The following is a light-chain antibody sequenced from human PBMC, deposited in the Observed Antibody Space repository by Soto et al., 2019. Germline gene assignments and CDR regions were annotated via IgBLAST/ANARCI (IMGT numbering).Light chain of an antibody. CDR1: QPISSW. J-gene: IGKJ1*01. Sequence: DIHLTQSPSTLSGSVGDRVTITCRASQPISSWLAWYQQKPGKAPKLLIYKASTLKSGVPSRFSGSRSGTEFTLTITSLQPDDFTTYYCQHHNSYSEAFGQGTKVELK. CDR2: KAS. V-gene: IGKV1-5*03. CDR3: QHHNSYSEA.